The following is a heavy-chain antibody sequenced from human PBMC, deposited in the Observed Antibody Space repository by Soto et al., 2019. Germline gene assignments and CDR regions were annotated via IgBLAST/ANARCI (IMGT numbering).Heavy chain of an antibody. D-gene: IGHD2-15*01. Sequence: GWSLRLSCAASGFTFSNYAMSLVRQAPGKGLEWVSTISGRGGNTYYADSVKGRFTISRDNSRNTLYLQMDSLRVEDSAVYSCAKAGCSGGTCYLYYFDYWGQGAMVTVSS. CDR2: ISGRGGNT. CDR1: GFTFSNYA. CDR3: AKAGCSGGTCYLYYFDY. V-gene: IGHV3-23*01. J-gene: IGHJ4*02.